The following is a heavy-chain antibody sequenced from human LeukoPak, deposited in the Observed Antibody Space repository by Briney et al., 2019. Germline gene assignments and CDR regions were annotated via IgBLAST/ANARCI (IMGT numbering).Heavy chain of an antibody. CDR1: GGSIRSYY. CDR3: ARLVPALCYFDL. CDR2: IYYTGTT. J-gene: IGHJ2*01. Sequence: SETLSLTCTVSGGSIRSYYWSWIRRPPGKGLEWTGNIYYTGTTNYNPSLKSRVTISVDTSKNQFSLKLSSVTAADTAVYYCARLVPALCYFDLWGRGTLVTVSS. V-gene: IGHV4-59*08. D-gene: IGHD6-13*01.